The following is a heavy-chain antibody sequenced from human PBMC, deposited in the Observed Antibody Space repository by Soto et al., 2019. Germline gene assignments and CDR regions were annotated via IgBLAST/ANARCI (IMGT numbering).Heavy chain of an antibody. J-gene: IGHJ4*02. D-gene: IGHD1-1*01. CDR1: GYTFTSYY. CDR3: ARDLVTIEMATTPVYYFDY. CDR2: INPSGGST. Sequence: EASVKVSCKASGYTFTSYYMHWVRQAPGQGLEWMGIINPSGGSTSYAQKFQGRVTMTRDTSTSTVYMELSSLRSEDTAVYYCARDLVTIEMATTPVYYFDYWGQGTLVTVSS. V-gene: IGHV1-46*01.